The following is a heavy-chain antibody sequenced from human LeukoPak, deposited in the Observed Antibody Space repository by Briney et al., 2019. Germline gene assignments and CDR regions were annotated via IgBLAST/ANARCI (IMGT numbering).Heavy chain of an antibody. CDR2: IHTSGDT. J-gene: IGHJ5*02. D-gene: IGHD4-17*01. Sequence: PGGSLRLSCAASGLTGSHNYVSWVRQAPGMGLEWVSAIHTSGDTCYADSVKGRFTISRDTSKNTLYLQINSLRVEDTAVYYCIVFGDSNHWGQGTLVTVSS. CDR3: IVFGDSNH. V-gene: IGHV3-53*01. CDR1: GLTGSHNY.